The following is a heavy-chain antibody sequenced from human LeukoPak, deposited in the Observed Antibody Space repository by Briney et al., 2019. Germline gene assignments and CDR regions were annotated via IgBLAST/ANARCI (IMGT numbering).Heavy chain of an antibody. CDR1: GYTLTELS. V-gene: IGHV1-24*01. J-gene: IGHJ2*01. Sequence: GASVTVSFKVSGYTLTELSMHWVRQAPGKGLEWMGGFDPEDGETIYAQKFQGRVTMTQDTSTDTAYMELSSLRSEDTAVYYCATQSDWYFDLWGRGTLVTVSS. CDR3: ATQSDWYFDL. CDR2: FDPEDGET.